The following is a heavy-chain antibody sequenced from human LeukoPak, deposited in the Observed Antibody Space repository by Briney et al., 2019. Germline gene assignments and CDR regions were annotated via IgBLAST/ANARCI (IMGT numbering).Heavy chain of an antibody. CDR1: GGSISSGGYS. CDR2: IYHSGST. J-gene: IGHJ4*02. CDR3: VLDTSGSYRFDY. D-gene: IGHD3-10*01. V-gene: IGHV4-30-2*01. Sequence: SETLSLTCAVSGGSISSGGYSWSWIRQPPGKGLEWIGYIYHSGSTNYNPSLKSRVTITVDKSKNQFSLKLSSVTAADTAVYYCVLDTSGSYRFDYWGQGTLVTVSS.